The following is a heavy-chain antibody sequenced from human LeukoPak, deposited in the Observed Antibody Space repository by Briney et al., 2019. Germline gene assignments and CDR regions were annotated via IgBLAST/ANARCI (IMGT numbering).Heavy chain of an antibody. Sequence: ASVKVSCKASGYTFTSYAMHWVRQAPEQRLEWMGWINAGNGNTKYSQKFQGRVTITRDTSASTAYMDLSSLRSEDTAVYYCAREIDRDGYNRFFDYWGQGILVTVSS. CDR2: INAGNGNT. CDR3: AREIDRDGYNRFFDY. CDR1: GYTFTSYA. V-gene: IGHV1-3*01. J-gene: IGHJ4*02. D-gene: IGHD5-24*01.